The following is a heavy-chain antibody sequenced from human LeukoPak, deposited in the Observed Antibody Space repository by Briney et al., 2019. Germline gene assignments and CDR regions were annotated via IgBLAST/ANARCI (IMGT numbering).Heavy chain of an antibody. CDR2: IYHSGST. CDR3: ARVPRIAAAGWGNWFDP. V-gene: IGHV4-30-2*01. CDR1: GGSISSGGYS. Sequence: PAETVSLTCAVSGGSISSGGYSWSGIRQPPGKGLEWIGYIYHSGSTYYNPSLKSRVTISVDRSKNQFSLKLSSVTAADTAVYYCARVPRIAAAGWGNWFDPWGEGPVVPVSS. D-gene: IGHD6-13*01. J-gene: IGHJ5*02.